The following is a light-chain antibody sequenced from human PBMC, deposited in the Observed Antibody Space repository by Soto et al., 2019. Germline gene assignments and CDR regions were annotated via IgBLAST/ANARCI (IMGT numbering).Light chain of an antibody. J-gene: IGKJ4*02. V-gene: IGKV1D-12*01. CDR3: QQANSFPPT. CDR2: AAS. CDR1: QGISHL. Sequence: DILLTQSPSSVSASVEDRVTMTCRASQGISHLLAWYQQKPGKAPKLLIYAASSFQSGVPSRFSRSGSETDFSLSISSLKPEDFATYYCQQANSFPPTFGGVTKVEIK.